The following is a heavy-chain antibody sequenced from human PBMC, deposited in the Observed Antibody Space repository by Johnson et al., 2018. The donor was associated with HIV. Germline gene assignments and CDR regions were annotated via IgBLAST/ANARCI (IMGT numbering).Heavy chain of an antibody. CDR1: GFTFSRYW. J-gene: IGHJ3*02. D-gene: IGHD6-19*01. CDR3: AKDLRIAVAGVAFDI. Sequence: VQLVESGGGLVQPGGSLRLSCAGSGFTFSRYWMHWVRQAPGKGLVWVSGINSDGSNTNYADSVKGRFIISRDNAKNSLYLQMNSLRAEDTALYYCAKDLRIAVAGVAFDIWGQGTMVTVSS. CDR2: INSDGSNT. V-gene: IGHV3-74*01.